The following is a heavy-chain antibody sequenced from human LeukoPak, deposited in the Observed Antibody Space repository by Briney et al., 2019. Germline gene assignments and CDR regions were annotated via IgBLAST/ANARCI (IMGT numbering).Heavy chain of an antibody. Sequence: SETLSLTCTVSGGSISSGDYYWSWIRQPPGKGLEWIGYIHHSGSTYYNPSLKSRVTISVDRSKNQFSLILSSVTAADTAVYYCAKDTPERYSGSYFDYWGQGTLVTVSS. CDR1: GGSISSGDYY. J-gene: IGHJ4*02. V-gene: IGHV4-30-2*01. D-gene: IGHD1-26*01. CDR2: IHHSGST. CDR3: AKDTPERYSGSYFDY.